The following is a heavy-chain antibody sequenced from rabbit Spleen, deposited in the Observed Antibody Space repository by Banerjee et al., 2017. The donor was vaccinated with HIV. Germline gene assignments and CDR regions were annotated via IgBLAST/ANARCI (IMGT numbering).Heavy chain of an antibody. Sequence: QEQLEESGGDLVKPGASLTLTCTASGFSFSSIDWRCWVRQAPGKGLEWIGCIGFGSTGNTYYASWAKGRFTISKTSSTTVTLQMTSLTAADTATYFCARGSAAMTMVITGFYFNLWGPGTLVTVS. D-gene: IGHD2-1*01. CDR1: GFSFSSIDW. J-gene: IGHJ4*01. V-gene: IGHV1S45*01. CDR3: ARGSAAMTMVITGFYFNL. CDR2: IGFGSTGNT.